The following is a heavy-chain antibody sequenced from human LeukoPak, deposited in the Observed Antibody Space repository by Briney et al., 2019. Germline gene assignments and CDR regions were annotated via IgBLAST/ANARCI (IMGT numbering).Heavy chain of an antibody. V-gene: IGHV4-39*01. CDR2: IYYNGNT. J-gene: IGHJ4*02. D-gene: IGHD3-3*01. CDR3: ARARSNLRFLEWLSSPIFDY. CDR1: GVSITSSRYY. Sequence: SETLSLTCTVSGVSITSSRYYWAWIRQPPGKGLEWIGTIYYNGNTHYNPSLESRFTISVDTSKNQFSLKLSSVTAADTAVYYCARARSNLRFLEWLSSPIFDYWGQGTLVTVSS.